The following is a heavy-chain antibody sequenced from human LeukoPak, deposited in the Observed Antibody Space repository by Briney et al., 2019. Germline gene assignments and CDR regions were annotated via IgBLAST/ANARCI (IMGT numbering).Heavy chain of an antibody. D-gene: IGHD2/OR15-2a*01. V-gene: IGHV3-30*14. Sequence: GGSLRLSCAASGFTFSSYAMHWVRQAPGKGLEWVAVISYDGSNKYYADSVKGRFTISRDNSKNTLYLQMNSLRAEDTAVYYCARGENRIDYWGQGTLVTVSS. CDR1: GFTFSSYA. CDR3: ARGENRIDY. CDR2: ISYDGSNK. J-gene: IGHJ4*02.